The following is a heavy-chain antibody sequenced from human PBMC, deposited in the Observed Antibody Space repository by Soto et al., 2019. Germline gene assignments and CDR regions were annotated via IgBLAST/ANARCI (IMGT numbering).Heavy chain of an antibody. D-gene: IGHD3-9*01. V-gene: IGHV1-69*01. CDR3: ARDVLRYFDWLPNYYYYYGMDV. CDR2: IIPIFGTA. Sequence: QVQLVQSGAEVKKPGSSVKVSCKASGGTFSSYAISWVRQAPGQGLEWMGGIIPIFGTANYAQKCQGRVTITADESTSTAYMELSSLRSEDTAVYYCARDVLRYFDWLPNYYYYYGMDVWGQGTTVTVSS. CDR1: GGTFSSYA. J-gene: IGHJ6*02.